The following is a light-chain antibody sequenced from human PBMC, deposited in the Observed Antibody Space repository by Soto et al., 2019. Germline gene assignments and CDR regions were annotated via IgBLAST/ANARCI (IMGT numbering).Light chain of an antibody. J-gene: IGLJ2*01. CDR1: SSDVGDYNY. Sequence: QSALTQPSSASGSPGQSVTISCTGTSSDVGDYNYVSWYQQHPGKAPKLMIYEVSKRPSGVPDRFSGSKSGNTASLTVSGLQAEDEADYYCSSYAVSNSLVFGGGTKLTVL. V-gene: IGLV2-8*01. CDR3: SSYAVSNSLV. CDR2: EVS.